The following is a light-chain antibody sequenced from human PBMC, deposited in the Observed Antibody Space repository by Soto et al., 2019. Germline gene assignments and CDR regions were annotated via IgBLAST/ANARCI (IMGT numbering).Light chain of an antibody. J-gene: IGKJ4*01. CDR3: QQSNHDSSLT. CDR2: DVS. V-gene: IGKV1-5*01. CDR1: QRISNS. Sequence: DIQMTQSPSTLSASVGDRVTITCRASQRISNSLAWYHQKPGEAPKLLIFDVSSLQSGVPPRFSGRGSGTEFTLTINSLQHDDFASYYCQQSNHDSSLTFGGGTKGDI.